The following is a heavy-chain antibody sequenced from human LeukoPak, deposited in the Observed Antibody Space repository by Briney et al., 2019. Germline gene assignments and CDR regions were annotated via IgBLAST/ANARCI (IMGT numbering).Heavy chain of an antibody. CDR3: AKTRSSGSYIDY. CDR1: GFKFSDFG. Sequence: QPGGSLRLSCTASGFKFSDFGMHWVRQAPGKGLEWVAFIRYNGNDKYYAHSVKGRFTISRDNSKNTLYMEMKSLSVEDTAVYYCAKTRSSGSYIDYWGQGTLVSVSS. CDR2: IRYNGNDK. V-gene: IGHV3-30*02. J-gene: IGHJ4*02. D-gene: IGHD3-10*01.